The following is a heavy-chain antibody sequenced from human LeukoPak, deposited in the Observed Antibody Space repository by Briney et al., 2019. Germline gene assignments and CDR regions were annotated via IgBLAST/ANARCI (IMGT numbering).Heavy chain of an antibody. J-gene: IGHJ4*02. CDR3: AKDWSPPTYYYDSSGPN. CDR2: IRYDGSNK. CDR1: GFTFSSYE. Sequence: GGSLRLSCAASGFTFSSYEMNWVRQAPGKGLEWVAFIRYDGSNKYYADSVKGRFTISRDNSKNTLYLQMNSLRAEDTAVYYCAKDWSPPTYYYDSSGPNWGQGTLVTVSS. D-gene: IGHD3-22*01. V-gene: IGHV3-30*02.